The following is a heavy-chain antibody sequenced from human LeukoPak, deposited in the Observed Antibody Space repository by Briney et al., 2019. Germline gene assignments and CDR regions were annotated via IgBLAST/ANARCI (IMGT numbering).Heavy chain of an antibody. V-gene: IGHV4-39*07. CDR2: IYYSGST. Sequence: SETLSLTCTVSGGSISSSSYYWGWIRRPPGKGLEWIGSIYYSGSTYYNPSLKSRVTISVDTSKNQFSLKLSSVTAADTAVYYCARVKAAAGRDSDYWGQGTLVTVSS. J-gene: IGHJ4*02. CDR1: GGSISSSSYY. CDR3: ARVKAAAGRDSDY. D-gene: IGHD6-13*01.